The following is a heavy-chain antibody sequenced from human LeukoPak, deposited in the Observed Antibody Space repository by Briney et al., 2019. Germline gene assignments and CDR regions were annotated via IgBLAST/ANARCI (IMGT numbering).Heavy chain of an antibody. V-gene: IGHV3-53*05. CDR3: RDPFDY. CDR2: IYSGGST. CDR1: GFTVSSNY. J-gene: IGHJ4*02. Sequence: GGSLRLSCAASGFTVSSNYMSWVRQAPGKGLEGVSVIYSGGSTFYADSVTGRFTISRDNSKNTLYLQMNSLRPEDAAVYYCRDPFDYWGQGTLVTVSS.